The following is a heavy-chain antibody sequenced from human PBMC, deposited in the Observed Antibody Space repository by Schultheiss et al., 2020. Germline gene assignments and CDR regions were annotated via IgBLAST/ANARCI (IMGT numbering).Heavy chain of an antibody. Sequence: SETLSLTCSVSGGSVSSSSSYWTWIRQPPGKRLEWIGYVYYTGSTNYNPSLKSRVTISVDTSKNQFSLKLNSVTAADTAVYYCARGGADLDYWGQGTLVTVSS. CDR1: GGSVSSSSSY. CDR2: VYYTGST. D-gene: IGHD1-26*01. CDR3: ARGGADLDY. J-gene: IGHJ4*02. V-gene: IGHV4-61*01.